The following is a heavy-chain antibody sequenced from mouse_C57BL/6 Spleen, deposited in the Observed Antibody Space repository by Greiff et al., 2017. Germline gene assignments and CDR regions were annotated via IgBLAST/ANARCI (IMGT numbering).Heavy chain of an antibody. V-gene: IGHV1-81*01. CDR1: GYTFTSYG. CDR3: ATPDGYYGYFDV. Sequence: QVQLQQSGAELARPGASVKLSCKASGYTFTSYGISWVKQRTGQGLEWIGEIYPRSGNTYYNEKFKGKATLTADKSSSTAYMELRSLTSEDSAVYFCATPDGYYGYFDVWGTVTTVTVSS. J-gene: IGHJ1*03. D-gene: IGHD2-3*01. CDR2: IYPRSGNT.